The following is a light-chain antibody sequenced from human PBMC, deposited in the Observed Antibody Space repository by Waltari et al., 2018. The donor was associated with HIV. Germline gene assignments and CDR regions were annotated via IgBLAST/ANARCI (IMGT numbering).Light chain of an antibody. Sequence: QSALPQPASVSGSPGQSIAISCPGTSSDVGGYNVVSWYQQHPGKAPKLMIYEVTKRPSGVSNRFSGSKSGNTASLTISGLQAEDEADYYCCSYAGRSTHVFGTGTKVTVL. CDR3: CSYAGRSTHV. J-gene: IGLJ1*01. CDR2: EVT. V-gene: IGLV2-23*02. CDR1: SSDVGGYNV.